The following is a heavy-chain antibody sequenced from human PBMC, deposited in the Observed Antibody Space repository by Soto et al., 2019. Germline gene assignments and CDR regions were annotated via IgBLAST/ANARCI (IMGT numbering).Heavy chain of an antibody. V-gene: IGHV4-30-2*01. CDR1: GGSISSGGYS. Sequence: QLQLQESGSGLVKPSQTLSLTCAVSGGSISSGGYSWSWIRQPPGKGLEWIGYIYHSGSTYYNPSLKSRVTISVGRSKNQFSLKLSSVTAADTAVYYCARVLGPTTTAGAFDIWGQGTMVTVSS. CDR3: ARVLGPTTTAGAFDI. D-gene: IGHD4-17*01. J-gene: IGHJ3*02. CDR2: IYHSGST.